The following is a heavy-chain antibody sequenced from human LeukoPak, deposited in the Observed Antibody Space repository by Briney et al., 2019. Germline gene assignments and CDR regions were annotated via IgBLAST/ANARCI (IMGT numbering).Heavy chain of an antibody. CDR2: INHSGST. Sequence: SETLSLTCAVYGGSFSGYYWSWIRQPPGKGLEWIGEINHSGSTNYNPSLKSRVTLSVDTSKNQFSLKLSSVTAADTAVYYCARHGSTMYYDYVWGSYLNWGQGTLVTVSS. V-gene: IGHV4-34*01. CDR1: GGSFSGYY. J-gene: IGHJ4*02. CDR3: ARHGSTMYYDYVWGSYLN. D-gene: IGHD3-16*01.